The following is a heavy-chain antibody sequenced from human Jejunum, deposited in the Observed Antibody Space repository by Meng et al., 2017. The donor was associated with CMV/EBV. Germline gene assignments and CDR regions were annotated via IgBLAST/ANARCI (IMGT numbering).Heavy chain of an antibody. J-gene: IGHJ5*02. CDR1: GGSIGSDDF. CDR2: ISTGGST. D-gene: IGHD3-9*01. V-gene: IGHV4-61*02. CDR3: ARDILIGYIRHNYFDP. Sequence: ASGPGLGTPSQTLSLTCTALGGSIGSDDFWSWLRQPAGKGLEWIGRISTGGSTSYNPSLKSRVALSLDTSKNQFSLRLSSVTAADTAIYYCARDILIGYIRHNYFDPWGQGTLVTVSS.